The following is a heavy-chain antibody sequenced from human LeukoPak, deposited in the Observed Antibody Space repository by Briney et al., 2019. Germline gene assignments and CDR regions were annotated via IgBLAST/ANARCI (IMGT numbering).Heavy chain of an antibody. V-gene: IGHV3-74*01. CDR1: GFTFSGHW. Sequence: PGGSLRLSCAVSGFTFSGHWMFWVRQAPGKGLEWVSSTNSDGSSRGYTDSVKGRFTISRDNAKNTLYLQMNSLRAEDTAVYYCARGGGYSYGSFDYWGQGTLVTVSS. CDR2: TNSDGSSR. CDR3: ARGGGYSYGSFDY. J-gene: IGHJ4*02. D-gene: IGHD5-18*01.